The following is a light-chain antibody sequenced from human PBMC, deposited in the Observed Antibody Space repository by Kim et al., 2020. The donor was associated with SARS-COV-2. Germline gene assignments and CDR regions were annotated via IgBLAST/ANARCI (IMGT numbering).Light chain of an antibody. CDR2: KAS. J-gene: IGKJ5*01. CDR3: KQYISSSIT. V-gene: IGKV1-5*03. CDR1: QSISTW. Sequence: DIQMTQSPSTLSASVGDRVTITCRASQSISTWLAWYQQKPGKAPNLLIYKASSLESGVPSRFSGSGSGTEFTLTISSLQPDDFATYYCKQYISSSITFGQGTRLEIK.